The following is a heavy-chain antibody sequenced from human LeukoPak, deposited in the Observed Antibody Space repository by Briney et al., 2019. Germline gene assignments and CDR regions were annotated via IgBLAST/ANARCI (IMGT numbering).Heavy chain of an antibody. Sequence: GGSLRLSCAASGFTFSRYSMNWVRQAPGKGLEWVSSISSSSSYIYYADSVKGRFTISRDNSKNTLYLQMNSLRAEDTAVYYCAKVQPFDGSSGSWGQGTLVTVSS. CDR1: GFTFSRYS. D-gene: IGHD3-22*01. J-gene: IGHJ5*02. CDR3: AKVQPFDGSSGS. V-gene: IGHV3-21*01. CDR2: ISSSSSYI.